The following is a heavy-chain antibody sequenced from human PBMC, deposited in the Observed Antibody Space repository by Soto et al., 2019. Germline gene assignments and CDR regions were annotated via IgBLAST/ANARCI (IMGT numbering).Heavy chain of an antibody. CDR3: ASRDPGTRFDY. Sequence: SETLSLTCAVSGGSISSGGYSWSWIRQPPGKGLEWIGYIYHSGSTYYNPSLKSRVTISLDKSENQFSLKVTSLTAADTAVYYCASRDPGTRFDYWGQGTLVTVSS. D-gene: IGHD1-7*01. CDR1: GGSISSGGYS. CDR2: IYHSGST. V-gene: IGHV4-30-2*01. J-gene: IGHJ4*02.